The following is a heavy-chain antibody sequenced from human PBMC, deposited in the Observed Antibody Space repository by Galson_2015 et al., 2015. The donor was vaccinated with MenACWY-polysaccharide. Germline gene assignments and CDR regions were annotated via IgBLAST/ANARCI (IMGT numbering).Heavy chain of an antibody. CDR2: ISGSGGST. CDR1: GFTFSSYA. Sequence: SLRLSCAASGFTFSSYAMSWVRQAPGKGLEWVSAISGSGGSTYHADSVKGRFTISRDNSKNTLYLQMNSLRAEDTAVYYCASRDIVVVVAATPYWFDPWGQGTLVTVSS. J-gene: IGHJ5*02. D-gene: IGHD2-15*01. CDR3: ASRDIVVVVAATPYWFDP. V-gene: IGHV3-23*01.